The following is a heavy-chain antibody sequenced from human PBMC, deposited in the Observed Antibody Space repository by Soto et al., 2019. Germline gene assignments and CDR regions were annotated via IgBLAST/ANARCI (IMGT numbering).Heavy chain of an antibody. Sequence: EVQLLESGGGLVQPGGSLRLSCAASGFTFSSYAMRWVRQAPVKGLEWVSAISGSGGITYYADSVKGRFTISRDNSKNPLYLQMNSLRAEDTAVYYCARRGSGSYYDYWGQGTLVTVSS. D-gene: IGHD1-26*01. CDR2: ISGSGGIT. J-gene: IGHJ4*02. V-gene: IGHV3-23*01. CDR1: GFTFSSYA. CDR3: ARRGSGSYYDY.